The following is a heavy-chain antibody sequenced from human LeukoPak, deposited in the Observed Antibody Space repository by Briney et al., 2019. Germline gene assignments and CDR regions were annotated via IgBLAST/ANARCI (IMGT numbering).Heavy chain of an antibody. Sequence: PGGSLRLSCAASGFTFSSYAMSWVRQAPGKGLEWVSAISGSGGSTYYADSVKGRFTISRDNSKNTLYLQMNSLRAEDTAVYYCAKGEGVYGSGGLDYWGQGTLVTVSS. CDR3: AKGEGVYGSGGLDY. CDR2: ISGSGGST. V-gene: IGHV3-23*01. J-gene: IGHJ4*02. CDR1: GFTFSSYA. D-gene: IGHD3-10*01.